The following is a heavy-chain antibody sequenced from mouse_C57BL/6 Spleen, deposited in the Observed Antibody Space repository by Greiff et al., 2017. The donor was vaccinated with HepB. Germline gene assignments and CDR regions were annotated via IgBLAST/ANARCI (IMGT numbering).Heavy chain of an antibody. Sequence: EVKVVESVAELVRPGASVKLSCTASGFNIKNTYMHWVKQRPEQGLEWIGRIDPANGNTKYAPKFQGKATITADTSSNTAYLQLSSLTSEDTAIYYCARSDYYGSSWDFDYWGQGTTLTVSS. CDR2: IDPANGNT. CDR1: GFNIKNTY. V-gene: IGHV14-3*01. J-gene: IGHJ2*01. D-gene: IGHD1-1*01. CDR3: ARSDYYGSSWDFDY.